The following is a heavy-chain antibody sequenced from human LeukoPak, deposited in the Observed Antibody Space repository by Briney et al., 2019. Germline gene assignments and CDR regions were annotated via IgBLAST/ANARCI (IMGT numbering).Heavy chain of an antibody. Sequence: PGGSLRLSCAASGFTFSSYAMSWVRQAPGKGLEWVSGISWNSGSIGYADSVKGRFTISRDNAKNSLYLQMNSLRAEDTALYYCAKDTSAYRGSCYYYVSWGQGTLVTVSS. D-gene: IGHD3-22*01. CDR2: ISWNSGSI. CDR1: GFTFSSYA. CDR3: AKDTSAYRGSCYYYVS. V-gene: IGHV3-9*01. J-gene: IGHJ5*02.